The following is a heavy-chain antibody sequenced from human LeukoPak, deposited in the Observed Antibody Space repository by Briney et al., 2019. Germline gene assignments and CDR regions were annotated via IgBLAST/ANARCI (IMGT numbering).Heavy chain of an antibody. J-gene: IGHJ5*02. CDR2: IHTNGNT. V-gene: IGHV4-61*02. CDR3: ASASAWGNWFDP. Sequence: PSETLSLTCSVSGASISSGSYYWSWIRQTAGKELEWIGRIHTNGNTNSNPSLRGRVTISGDTSKNQFSLKLSSVTAADSAVYYCASASAWGNWFDPWGQGTLVTVSS. CDR1: GASISSGSYY. D-gene: IGHD6-19*01.